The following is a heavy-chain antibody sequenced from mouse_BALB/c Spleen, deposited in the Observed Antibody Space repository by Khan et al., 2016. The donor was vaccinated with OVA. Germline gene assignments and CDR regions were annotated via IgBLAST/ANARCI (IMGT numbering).Heavy chain of an antibody. Sequence: QVQLMQSGPELVKPGASVKISCKASGYTFTYNYINWVKHKPGQGIERIGWIYPGSGKTKYNEKLKVKATLTVDPSSSTAYMQLSSLTSEDPAVYFSARREYYNNSLFDNWEQRTTLTVSS. J-gene: IGHJ2*01. CDR3: ARREYYNNSLFDN. CDR2: IYPGSGKT. D-gene: IGHD1-1*01. V-gene: IGHV1-84*02. CDR1: GYTFTYNY.